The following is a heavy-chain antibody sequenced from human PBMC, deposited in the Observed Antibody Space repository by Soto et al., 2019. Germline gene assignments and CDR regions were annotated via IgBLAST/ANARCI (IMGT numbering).Heavy chain of an antibody. D-gene: IGHD3-10*01. CDR2: ISSSSSYT. CDR3: ARENSKGVLGEANWFDP. V-gene: IGHV3-11*05. CDR1: GFTFSAYY. J-gene: IGHJ5*02. Sequence: GGSLRLSWAASGFTFSAYYMSWIRQAPGKGLEWVSYISSSSSYTNYADSVKGRFTISGDNAKNSLYLQMNSLRAEDAAVYYCARENSKGVLGEANWFDPWGQGTLVTVSS.